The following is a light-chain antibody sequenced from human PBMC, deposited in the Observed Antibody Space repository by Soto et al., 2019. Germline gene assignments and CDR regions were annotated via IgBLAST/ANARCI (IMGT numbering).Light chain of an antibody. J-gene: IGKJ2*01. CDR3: MQGTQWPYT. CDR2: KVS. Sequence: DVVVTQSPLSLPITLGQPASISCRSSQTLAHINGDTYLSWFQQRPGQSPRRLIYKVSNRDSGVPDRFGGSGSGTDFTLKISRVAAEDVGVYYCMQGTQWPYTFGQGTKLEIK. V-gene: IGKV2-30*02. CDR1: QTLAHINGDTY.